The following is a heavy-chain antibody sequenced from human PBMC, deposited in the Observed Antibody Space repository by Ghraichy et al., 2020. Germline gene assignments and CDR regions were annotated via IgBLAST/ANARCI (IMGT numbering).Heavy chain of an antibody. CDR1: GGSFSGYY. Sequence: SETLSLTCAVYGGSFSGYYWSWIRQPPGKGLEWIGEINHSGSTNYNPSLKSRVTISVDTSKNQFSLKLSSVTAADTAVYYCARFGYPNYFDYWGQGTLVTVSS. CDR2: INHSGST. V-gene: IGHV4-34*01. CDR3: ARFGYPNYFDY. D-gene: IGHD3-16*01. J-gene: IGHJ4*02.